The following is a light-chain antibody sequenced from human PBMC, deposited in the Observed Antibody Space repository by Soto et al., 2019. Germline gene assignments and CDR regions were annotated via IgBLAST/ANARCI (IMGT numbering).Light chain of an antibody. Sequence: EIVLTQSPATLSLSPGERATLSCRASQSVSSYLAWYQQKPSQTPRLLIYDASNMSTGIPARFSGSGSGSDFTLTISSLEPEYFAVYYCQQRSSWPRTFGQGTNLEIK. CDR3: QQRSSWPRT. J-gene: IGKJ2*01. CDR2: DAS. V-gene: IGKV3-11*01. CDR1: QSVSSY.